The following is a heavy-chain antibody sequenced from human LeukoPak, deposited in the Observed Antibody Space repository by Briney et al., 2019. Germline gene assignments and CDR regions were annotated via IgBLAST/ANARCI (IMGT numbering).Heavy chain of an antibody. CDR1: RYTFTGYY. J-gene: IGHJ4*02. CDR3: ARVLPDYHDSSGSFDY. Sequence: ASVKVSCKASRYTFTGYYMHWVRQATGQGLEWMGWMNPNSGNTGYAQKFQGRVTMTRNTSISTAYMELSSLRSEDTAVYYCARVLPDYHDSSGSFDYWGQGTLVTVSS. D-gene: IGHD3-22*01. V-gene: IGHV1-8*02. CDR2: MNPNSGNT.